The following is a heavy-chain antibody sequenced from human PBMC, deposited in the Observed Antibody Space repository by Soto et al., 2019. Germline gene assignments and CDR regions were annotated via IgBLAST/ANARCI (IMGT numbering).Heavy chain of an antibody. J-gene: IGHJ4*02. D-gene: IGHD2-2*01. CDR3: ARYNSYATDY. V-gene: IGHV4-59*01. Sequence: PSETLSLTCTVSGTSISSYYWSWIRQPPGKGLEWIANIHYSGTTNYNPSLASRVTLSVDTSKNQFSLKMTSVTAADRAMYFCARYNSYATDYWGRGTLVTASS. CDR2: IHYSGTT. CDR1: GTSISSYY.